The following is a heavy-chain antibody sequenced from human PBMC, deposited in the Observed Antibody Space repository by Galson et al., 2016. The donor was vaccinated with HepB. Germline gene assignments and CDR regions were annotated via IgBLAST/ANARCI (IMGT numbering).Heavy chain of an antibody. V-gene: IGHV3-30*04. CDR2: IAHDATIK. J-gene: IGHJ5*02. CDR3: ARDPTIGAPDWFDA. D-gene: IGHD3-10*01. Sequence: RQAPGKGLEWVAVIAHDATIKDYADSVEGRFTISRDNSKNTLYLEMHSLRDEDMAVYYCARDPTIGAPDWFDAWGQGTLVTVTS.